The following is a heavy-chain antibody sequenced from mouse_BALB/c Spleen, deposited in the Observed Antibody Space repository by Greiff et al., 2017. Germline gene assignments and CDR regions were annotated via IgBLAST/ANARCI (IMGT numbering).Heavy chain of an antibody. D-gene: IGHD1-1*01. J-gene: IGHJ3*01. CDR1: GYTFTDYA. Sequence: QVQLQQSGAELVRPGVSVKISCKGSGYTFTDYAMHWVKQSHAKSLEWIGVISTYYGDASYNQKFKGKATMTVDKSSSTAYMELARLTSEDSAIYYCASLYGSPWFAYWGQGTLVTVSA. V-gene: IGHV1S137*01. CDR2: ISTYYGDA. CDR3: ASLYGSPWFAY.